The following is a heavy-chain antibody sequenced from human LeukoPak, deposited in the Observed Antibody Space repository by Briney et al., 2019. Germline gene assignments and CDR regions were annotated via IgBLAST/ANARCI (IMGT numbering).Heavy chain of an antibody. CDR2: ISSRSSTI. CDR3: ARVFRPSLTVFIIRGAFDI. Sequence: GGSLRLSCAASGFTFSTYPMNWVRQAPGKGLEWVSYISSRSSTIYYADSVKGRFTISRDNAKNSLYLQMNSLRVEDTAVYYCARVFRPSLTVFIIRGAFDIWGQGTMVTVSS. D-gene: IGHD3-3*01. CDR1: GFTFSTYP. J-gene: IGHJ3*02. V-gene: IGHV3-48*01.